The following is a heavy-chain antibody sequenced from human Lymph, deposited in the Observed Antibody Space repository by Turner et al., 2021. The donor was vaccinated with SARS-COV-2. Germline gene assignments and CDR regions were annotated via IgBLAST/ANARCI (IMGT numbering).Heavy chain of an antibody. Sequence: QVQLVQSGAEVKKPGASVKVSCKASGSTFTSYYMHWVRQSPGQGLGWMGIINPSGGSTTYAQKFQGRVTMTRDTSTSTVYMELSSLRSEDTAVYYCARDPPRQIWVDYFYYGMDVWGQGTTVTVSS. V-gene: IGHV1-46*01. CDR1: GSTFTSYY. J-gene: IGHJ6*02. CDR3: ARDPPRQIWVDYFYYGMDV. CDR2: INPSGGST. D-gene: IGHD5-18*01.